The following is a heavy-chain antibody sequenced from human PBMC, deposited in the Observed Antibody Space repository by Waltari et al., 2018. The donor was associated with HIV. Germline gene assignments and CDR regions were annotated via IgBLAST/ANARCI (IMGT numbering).Heavy chain of an antibody. J-gene: IGHJ6*02. CDR1: GFTFSNYG. V-gene: IGHV3-23*01. Sequence: SGGALVQPGGSLRLSCAASGFTFSNYGMSWVRQAPGKGLEWVSTISGSGGSTYYADSVKGRFTVSRDNSKNTLYLQMNSLRAEDTAVYFCVKEHQYSHSWYSYYGMDVWGQGTTVTVSS. CDR3: VKEHQYSHSWYSYYGMDV. CDR2: ISGSGGST. D-gene: IGHD6-13*01.